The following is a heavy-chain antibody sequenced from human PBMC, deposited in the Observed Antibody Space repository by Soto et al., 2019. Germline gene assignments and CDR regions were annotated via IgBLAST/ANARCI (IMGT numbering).Heavy chain of an antibody. J-gene: IGHJ4*02. CDR1: GFPFSSYD. CDR3: ARDRWLRYSGYDWHFDY. V-gene: IGHV3-48*03. Sequence: EVQLVGSGGVLVQPGESLRLSCAASGFPFSSYDMNWVRQAPGKGLEWVAYISSGGGNIYYADSVKGRFTISRDNTKNTVDLQMNSLRAEDTAVYYCARDRWLRYSGYDWHFDYWGQGTLVTVSS. CDR2: ISSGGGNI. D-gene: IGHD5-12*01.